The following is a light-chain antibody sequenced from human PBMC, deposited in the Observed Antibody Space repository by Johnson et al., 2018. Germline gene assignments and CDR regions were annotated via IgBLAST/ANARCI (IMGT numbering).Light chain of an antibody. V-gene: IGLV1-51*02. CDR3: GTWASSLSAGNV. CDR1: SSNIGNNY. J-gene: IGLJ1*01. CDR2: ENN. Sequence: QSVLTQPPSVSAAPGQKVTISCSGSSSNIGNNYVSWYQQLPGPAPKLLIYENNKRPSGIPYRFSGYKSGTSATLGITGLQTGDEADYYCGTWASSLSAGNVFGTGTKVTVL.